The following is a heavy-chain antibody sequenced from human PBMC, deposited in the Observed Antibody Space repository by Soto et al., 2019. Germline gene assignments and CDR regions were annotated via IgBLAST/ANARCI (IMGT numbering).Heavy chain of an antibody. J-gene: IGHJ4*02. CDR3: ARDTGGRYSSGWYHYFDY. D-gene: IGHD6-19*01. CDR2: ISSSSSYT. Sequence: QVQLVESGGGLVKPGGSLRLSCAASGFTFSDYYMSWIRQAPGKGLEWVSYISSSSSYTNYADSVKGRFTISRDNAKNSLYLQMTSLRAEDKAVYYCARDTGGRYSSGWYHYFDYWGQGTLVTVSS. V-gene: IGHV3-11*05. CDR1: GFTFSDYY.